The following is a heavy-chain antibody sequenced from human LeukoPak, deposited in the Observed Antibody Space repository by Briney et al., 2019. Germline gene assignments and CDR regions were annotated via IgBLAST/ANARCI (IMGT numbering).Heavy chain of an antibody. D-gene: IGHD2-15*01. CDR1: GFTFDDYA. J-gene: IGHJ4*02. Sequence: GGSLRLSCAASGFTFDDYAMHWVRQAPGKGLEWVSGISWNSGSIGYADSVKGRFTISRDNAKNTVYLQMNNLRVEDTAVYYCARGEVVAARFDFWGQGTLVTVSS. V-gene: IGHV3-9*01. CDR2: ISWNSGSI. CDR3: ARGEVVAARFDF.